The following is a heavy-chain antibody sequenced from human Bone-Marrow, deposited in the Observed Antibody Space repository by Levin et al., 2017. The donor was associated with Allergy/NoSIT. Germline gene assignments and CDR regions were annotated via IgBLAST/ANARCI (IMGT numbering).Heavy chain of an antibody. V-gene: IGHV4-59*01. J-gene: IGHJ3*02. Sequence: PSQTLSLTCTVSGGSINTFYLNWIRQPPGKGLEWIGYMYYSGGISYNPSLKSRATISVDTSKNQFSLKLTSVTAADTAVYYCARDGLRDAFDIWGQGKMVTVSS. CDR3: ARDGLRDAFDI. CDR1: GGSINTFY. D-gene: IGHD3-16*01. CDR2: MYYSGGI.